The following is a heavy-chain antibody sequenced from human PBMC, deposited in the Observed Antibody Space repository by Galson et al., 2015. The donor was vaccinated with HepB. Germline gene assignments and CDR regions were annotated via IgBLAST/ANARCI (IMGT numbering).Heavy chain of an antibody. V-gene: IGHV1-18*01. CDR1: GYTFTSYG. J-gene: IGHJ4*02. CDR2: ISAYNGNT. Sequence: SVKVSCKASGYTFTSYGISWVRQAPGQGLEWMGWISAYNGNTNYAQKLQGRVTMTTDTSTSTAYMELRSLRSDDTTVYYCARDYGSGSYYYIDYWGQGTLVTVSS. D-gene: IGHD3-10*01. CDR3: ARDYGSGSYYYIDY.